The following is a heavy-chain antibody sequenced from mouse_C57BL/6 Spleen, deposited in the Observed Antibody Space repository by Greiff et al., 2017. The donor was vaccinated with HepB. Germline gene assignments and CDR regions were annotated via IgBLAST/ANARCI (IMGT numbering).Heavy chain of an antibody. Sequence: EVQLVESGEGLVKPGGSLKLSCAASGFTFSSYAMSWVRQTPEKRLEWVAYISSGGDYIYYADTVKGRFTISRDNARNTLYLQMSSLKSEDTAMYYCTRDRYSTNRDWYFDVWGTGTTVTVSS. D-gene: IGHD1-1*01. CDR3: TRDRYSTNRDWYFDV. CDR1: GFTFSSYA. J-gene: IGHJ1*03. CDR2: ISSGGDYI. V-gene: IGHV5-9-1*02.